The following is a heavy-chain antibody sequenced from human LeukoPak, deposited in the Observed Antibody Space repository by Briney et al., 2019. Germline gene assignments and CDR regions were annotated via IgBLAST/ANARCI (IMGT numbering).Heavy chain of an antibody. CDR3: AKDLHWAWDY. D-gene: IGHD7-27*01. V-gene: IGHV3-30*02. CDR2: IHLDGRNK. J-gene: IGHJ4*02. Sequence: GGSLRLSCAASGFTLNSYGIHWVRQAPGKGLEWMSYIHLDGRNKYYADSVKGRFTISRDSSKNTVYLQMNGLTTEDTAVYYCAKDLHWAWDYWGQGAPVTVSS. CDR1: GFTLNSYG.